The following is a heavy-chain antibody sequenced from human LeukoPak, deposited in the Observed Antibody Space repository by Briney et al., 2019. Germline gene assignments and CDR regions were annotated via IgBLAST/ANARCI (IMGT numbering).Heavy chain of an antibody. CDR3: ARDANCGGNCYSDY. D-gene: IGHD2-21*02. CDR2: IYHTGTT. V-gene: IGHV4-38-2*02. J-gene: IGHJ4*02. Sequence: SETLSLTCTVSGYSISSGYYWGWTRQPPGKGLEWIGSIYHTGTTYFNPSLKSRVTISVDTSKNQFSLKLRFVAAADTAVYYCARDANCGGNCYSDYWGQGTLVTVSS. CDR1: GYSISSGYY.